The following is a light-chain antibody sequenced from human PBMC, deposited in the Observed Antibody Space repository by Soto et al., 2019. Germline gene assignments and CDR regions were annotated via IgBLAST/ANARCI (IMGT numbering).Light chain of an antibody. CDR2: DAS. V-gene: IGKV3-20*01. CDR3: QQYGTSPWT. J-gene: IGKJ1*01. CDR1: QTVINTY. Sequence: EIVLTKSPGTLSLSPQERDTLSCRASQTVINTYVAWYQQKPGQAHRLLIYDASTRATGIPDRFSGSGSGTDFTLTISRLGREDFAVYYCQQYGTSPWTFGQGTKVDIK.